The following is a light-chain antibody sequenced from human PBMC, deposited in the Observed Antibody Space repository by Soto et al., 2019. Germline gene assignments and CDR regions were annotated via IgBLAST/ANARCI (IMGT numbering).Light chain of an antibody. CDR1: SSDVGSYKY. V-gene: IGLV2-8*01. CDR3: SSFAGSNNGI. J-gene: IGLJ7*01. CDR2: EVS. Sequence: QSVLTQPPSASGSPGQSVTISCTGTSSDVGSYKYVSWYQQHPGKAPKLVIYEVSKRPSGVPDSFSGSKSGNTASLTVSGLQAEDEADYYCSSFAGSNNGIFGGGTQLTVL.